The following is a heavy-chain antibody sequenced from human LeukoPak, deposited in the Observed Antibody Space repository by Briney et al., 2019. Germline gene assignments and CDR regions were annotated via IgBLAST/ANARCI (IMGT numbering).Heavy chain of an antibody. J-gene: IGHJ3*02. Sequence: SETLSLTCTVSGGSVSSGSYYWSWIRQPPGKGLEWIGYIYYSWSTNYNPSLKSRVTISVDTSKNQFSLKLSSVTAADTAVYYCARDLYYYGSGSYRAFDIWGQGTMVTVSS. V-gene: IGHV4-61*01. CDR2: IYYSWST. CDR1: GGSVSSGSYY. D-gene: IGHD3-10*01. CDR3: ARDLYYYGSGSYRAFDI.